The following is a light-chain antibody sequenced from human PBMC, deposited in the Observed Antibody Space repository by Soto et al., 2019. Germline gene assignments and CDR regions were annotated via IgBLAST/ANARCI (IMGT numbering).Light chain of an antibody. CDR2: GIS. J-gene: IGKJ1*01. CDR1: HTISSSY. CDR3: QQYVTSSPRT. Sequence: EIVMTQSPATLSVSPGERATLSCRASHTISSSYLAWYQQKPGQAPRLLMYGISRRATGIPDRFSGSGSGTDFTLTITRLEPEDFAVYYCQQYVTSSPRTFGQGTKVDTK. V-gene: IGKV3-20*01.